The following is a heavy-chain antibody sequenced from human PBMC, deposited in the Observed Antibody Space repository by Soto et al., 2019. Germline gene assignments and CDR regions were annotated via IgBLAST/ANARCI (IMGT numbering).Heavy chain of an antibody. V-gene: IGHV1-8*01. J-gene: IGHJ6*04. D-gene: IGHD3-3*01. CDR2: MNPNSGNT. CDR3: ARGRDYDFWSGYPGFLMDV. CDR1: GYTLTSCD. Sequence: GASVKVCCKASGYTLTSCDMKWVRQAKEQGLEWMGWMNPNSGNTGYAQKFQGRVTMTRNTSISTAYMELSSLRSEDTAVYYCARGRDYDFWSGYPGFLMDVWGKGTTVTVSS.